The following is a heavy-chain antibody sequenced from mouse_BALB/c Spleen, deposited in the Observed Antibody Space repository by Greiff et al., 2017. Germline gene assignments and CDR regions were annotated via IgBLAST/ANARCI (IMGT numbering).Heavy chain of an antibody. CDR1: GFTFSSYA. CDR3: ARQGGTGYAMDY. D-gene: IGHD1-1*02. J-gene: IGHJ4*01. CDR2: ISSGGSYT. V-gene: IGHV5-9-3*01. Sequence: EVQLVESGGGLVKPGGSLKLSCAASGFTFSSYAMSWVRQTPEKRLEWVATISSGGSYTYYPDSVKGRFTISRDNAKNTLYLQMSSLRSEDTAMYYCARQGGTGYAMDYWGQGTSVTVSS.